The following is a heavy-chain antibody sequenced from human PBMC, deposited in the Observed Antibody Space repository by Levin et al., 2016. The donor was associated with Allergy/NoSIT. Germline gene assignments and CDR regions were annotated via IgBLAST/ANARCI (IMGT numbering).Heavy chain of an antibody. CDR3: SRLLTFCGGDCRNLFDY. CDR2: IYWDDDK. D-gene: IGHD2-21*02. V-gene: IGHV2-5*02. Sequence: PGKALEWLGIIYWDDDKRYSPSLQSRISITKDTSRNQVVLTLTSMDPVDTATYFCSRLLTFCGGDCRNLFDYWGQGVLVTVSS. J-gene: IGHJ4*02.